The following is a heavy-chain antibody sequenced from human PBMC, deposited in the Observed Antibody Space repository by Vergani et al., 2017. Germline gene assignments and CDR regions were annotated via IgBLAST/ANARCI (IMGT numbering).Heavy chain of an antibody. Sequence: QVQLQQWGGGLLKPSETLSLTCVVNGGSFTSYHWTWIRQSPGEGLEWVGDIDHTGRPDYNPSLKSRLTMSVDKSRNQFSRTLNSVTDTDTAIYFCARVNTETNGHLYYYYYMDVWGQGTAVTVS. J-gene: IGHJ6*03. CDR2: IDHTGRP. CDR1: GGSFTSYH. CDR3: ARVNTETNGHLYYYYYMDV. V-gene: IGHV4-34*01. D-gene: IGHD4-11*01.